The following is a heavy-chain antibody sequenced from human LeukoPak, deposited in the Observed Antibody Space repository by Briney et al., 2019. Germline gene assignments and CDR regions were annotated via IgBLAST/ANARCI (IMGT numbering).Heavy chain of an antibody. CDR3: ARARYCSSTTCYGGWFDP. Sequence: PGRSLRLSCAASGFTFSSYGMHWVRQCPGKGLEWVAVIWYDGSNKHYADSVKGRFTISRDNSKNTLYLQMNSLRAEDTAVYYCARARYCSSTTCYGGWFDPWGQGTLVTVSS. D-gene: IGHD2-2*01. V-gene: IGHV3-33*01. CDR1: GFTFSSYG. CDR2: IWYDGSNK. J-gene: IGHJ5*02.